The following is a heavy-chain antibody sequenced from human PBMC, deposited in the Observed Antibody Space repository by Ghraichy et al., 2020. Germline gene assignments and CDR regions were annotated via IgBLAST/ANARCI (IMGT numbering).Heavy chain of an antibody. V-gene: IGHV1-69*13. D-gene: IGHD2-2*01. CDR2: IIPIFGTA. J-gene: IGHJ6*02. Sequence: SVKVSCKASGGTFSSYAISWVRQAPGQGLEWMGGIIPIFGTANYAQKFQGRVTITADESTGTAYMELSSLRSEDTAVYYCARSGYCSSTSCYSSFEYYYYYGMDVWGQGTTVTVSS. CDR3: ARSGYCSSTSCYSSFEYYYYYGMDV. CDR1: GGTFSSYA.